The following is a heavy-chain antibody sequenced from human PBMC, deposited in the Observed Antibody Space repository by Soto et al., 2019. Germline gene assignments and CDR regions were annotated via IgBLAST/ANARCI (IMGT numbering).Heavy chain of an antibody. V-gene: IGHV1-18*01. J-gene: IGHJ4*02. Sequence: QVQLVQSGAEVKKPGASVKVSCKASGYTFTSYGISWVRQAPGQGLEWMGWISAYNGNTNYAQKLQGRVTMTTDTSTSTAYRERRSLRADDTAVYYCARDIKGYCSSTSCYLYYWGQGTLVTVSS. D-gene: IGHD2-2*01. CDR2: ISAYNGNT. CDR1: GYTFTSYG. CDR3: ARDIKGYCSSTSCYLYY.